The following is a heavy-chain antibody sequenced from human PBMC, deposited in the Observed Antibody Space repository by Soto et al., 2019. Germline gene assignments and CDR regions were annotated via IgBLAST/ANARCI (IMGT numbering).Heavy chain of an antibody. J-gene: IGHJ4*02. V-gene: IGHV3-30-3*01. CDR2: ISYDGSNK. Sequence: GGSLGLSCAASDFTFSIYAMHWVRQAPGKGLEWVAVISYDGSNKYYADSVKGRFTISRDNSKNTLYLQMNSLRAEDTAVYYCARLMIVVAQNDYWGQGTMVTVSS. CDR1: DFTFSIYA. D-gene: IGHD3-22*01. CDR3: ARLMIVVAQNDY.